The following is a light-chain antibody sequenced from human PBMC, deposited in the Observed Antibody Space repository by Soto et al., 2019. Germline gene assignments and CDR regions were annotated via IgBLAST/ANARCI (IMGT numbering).Light chain of an antibody. V-gene: IGKV3-20*01. CDR3: QQYGSSLYT. CDR1: QSVSSSY. J-gene: IGKJ2*01. CDR2: GAS. Sequence: EIVLTQSPGTLSLSPGERATLSCRASQSVSSSYLAWYQQKPGQAPRLLIYGASSRATGISDRFSGSGAGTDFPLTISRLEPEDFAVYYCQQYGSSLYTFGQGTKLEIK.